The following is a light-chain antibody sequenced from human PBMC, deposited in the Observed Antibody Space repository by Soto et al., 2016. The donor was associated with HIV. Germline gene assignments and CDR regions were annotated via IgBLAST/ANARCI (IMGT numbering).Light chain of an antibody. J-gene: IGLJ1*01. CDR2: GDN. CDR3: NSRDSRGNRGYV. CDR1: SLRTHY. V-gene: IGLV3-19*01. Sequence: SFELTQDPAVSVALGQTVSITCHGDSLRTHYTIWYQQKPGQAPLLILYGDNNRPSEIPGRFSGSSSGNTASLTITGAQAEDEADYYCNSRDSRGNRGYVFGPGTKVAVL.